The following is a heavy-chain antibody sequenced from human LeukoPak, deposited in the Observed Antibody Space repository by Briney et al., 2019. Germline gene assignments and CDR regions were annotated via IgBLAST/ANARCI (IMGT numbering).Heavy chain of an antibody. J-gene: IGHJ4*02. CDR3: ARVGIQRYFDY. V-gene: IGHV3-74*01. CDR1: GFPFRSYW. D-gene: IGHD5-18*01. CDR2: INSDGSDT. Sequence: GGSLRLSCAASGFPFRSYWMHWVREAPGKGLVGVSGINSDGSDTSYADDVKGRFTISRDTAKNTLYLQINSLRAEDTAVYYCARVGIQRYFDYWGQGTLVTVSS.